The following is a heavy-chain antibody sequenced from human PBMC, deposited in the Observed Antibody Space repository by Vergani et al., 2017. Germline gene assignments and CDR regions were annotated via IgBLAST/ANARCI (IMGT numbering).Heavy chain of an antibody. Sequence: QVQLQESGPGLVKPSQTLSLTCTVSGGSISSGSYYWSWIRQPAGKGREWIGRIYTSGSTNYNPSLKSRVTISVDTSKNQFSLKLISVTAADTAVYYCARDPAYCSGGSCYSGWGQGTLVTVSS. D-gene: IGHD2-15*01. J-gene: IGHJ4*02. CDR1: GGSISSGSYY. CDR2: IYTSGST. CDR3: ARDPAYCSGGSCYSG. V-gene: IGHV4-61*02.